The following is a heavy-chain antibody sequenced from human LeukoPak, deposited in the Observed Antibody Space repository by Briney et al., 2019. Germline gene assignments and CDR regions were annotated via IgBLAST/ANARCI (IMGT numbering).Heavy chain of an antibody. CDR2: ISSSSSYI. CDR3: ARDEGIPYDILTGIFD. D-gene: IGHD3-9*01. CDR1: GFTFSSYS. Sequence: GGSLRLSCAASGFTFSSYSMNWVRQAPGKGLEWVSSISSSSSYIYYADSVKGRFTISRDNAKNSLYLQVNSLRAEDTAVYYCARDEGIPYDILTGIFDWGQGTLVTVSS. J-gene: IGHJ4*02. V-gene: IGHV3-21*01.